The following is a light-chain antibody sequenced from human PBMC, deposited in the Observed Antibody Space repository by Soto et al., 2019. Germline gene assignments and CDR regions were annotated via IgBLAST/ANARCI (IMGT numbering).Light chain of an antibody. J-gene: IGLJ2*01. CDR2: EVS. Sequence: QSALTQPASVSGSPGQSITISCTGTSSDVGGYNYVSWYQQHPGKAPKLMIYEVSNRTSGVSIRFSGSKSGNTASLTISGLQAEDEADYYCNSYTSSSSLDVVFGGGTKLTVL. CDR1: SSDVGGYNY. CDR3: NSYTSSSSLDVV. V-gene: IGLV2-14*01.